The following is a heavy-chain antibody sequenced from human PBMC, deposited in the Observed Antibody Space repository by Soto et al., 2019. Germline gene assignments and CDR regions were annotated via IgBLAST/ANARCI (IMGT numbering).Heavy chain of an antibody. CDR1: GFSLSTSGVG. V-gene: IGHV2-5*01. CDR3: QHSNFFRVTRGGFDY. CDR2: IYWNDDK. D-gene: IGHD2-15*01. J-gene: IGHJ4*02. Sequence: SGPTLVNPTQTLTLTCTFSGFSLSTSGVGVGWIRQPPGKALEWLALIYWNDDKRCSPSLKSRLAITKDTSKNQVVLTMTNMELVNTPIFYCQHSNFFRVTRGGFDYGAQETRVTVSS.